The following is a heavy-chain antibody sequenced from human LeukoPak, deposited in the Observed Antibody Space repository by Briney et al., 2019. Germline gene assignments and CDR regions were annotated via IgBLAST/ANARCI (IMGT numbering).Heavy chain of an antibody. Sequence: GSSVKVSCKASGGTFSSYAISWVRQATGQGLEWMGWMNPNSGNTGYAQKFQGRVTMTRNTSISTAYMELSSLRSEDTAVYYCARGQGYFDYWGQGTLVTVSS. J-gene: IGHJ4*02. CDR3: ARGQGYFDY. CDR2: MNPNSGNT. V-gene: IGHV1-8*02. CDR1: GGTFSSYA.